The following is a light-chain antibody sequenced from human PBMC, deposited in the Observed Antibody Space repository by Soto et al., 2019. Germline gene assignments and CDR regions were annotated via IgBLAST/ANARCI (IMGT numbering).Light chain of an antibody. V-gene: IGKV3-11*01. J-gene: IGKJ4*01. CDR3: QQRSNWPLT. Sequence: EIVLTQSPATLFLSPGERATLFCRASQSVSSYLAWYQQKPGQAPRLPIYDASNRATGIPARFSGSGSGTDFTLTISSLEPEDFAVYYCQQRSNWPLTFGGGTKVEIK. CDR1: QSVSSY. CDR2: DAS.